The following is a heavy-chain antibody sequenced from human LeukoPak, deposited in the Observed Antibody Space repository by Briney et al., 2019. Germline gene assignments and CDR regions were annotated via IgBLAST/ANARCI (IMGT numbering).Heavy chain of an antibody. J-gene: IGHJ3*02. CDR1: GFTFSNAW. Sequence: PGGSLRLSCAASGFTFSNAWMSWVRQAPGKGLEWVGRIKSKTDGGTTDYAAPVKGRFTISRDDSKNTLYLQMNSLKTEDTAVYYCTTDGVWAAAGTDAFDIWGQGTMVTVSS. CDR3: TTDGVWAAAGTDAFDI. V-gene: IGHV3-15*01. CDR2: IKSKTDGGTT. D-gene: IGHD6-13*01.